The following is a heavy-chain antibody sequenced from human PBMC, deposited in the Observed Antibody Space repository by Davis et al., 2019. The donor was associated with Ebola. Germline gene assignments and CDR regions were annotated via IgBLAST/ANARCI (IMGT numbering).Heavy chain of an antibody. CDR2: IKSDGSST. J-gene: IGHJ3*02. Sequence: GESLKISCAASGFTFSNYWMHWVRQAPGKGLVWVSRIKSDGSSTSYADSAKGRFTISRDNAKNTLYLQMSSLRAEDTAVYYCASLTTPQADDAFDIWGQGTMVTVSS. D-gene: IGHD1-14*01. V-gene: IGHV3-74*01. CDR3: ASLTTPQADDAFDI. CDR1: GFTFSNYW.